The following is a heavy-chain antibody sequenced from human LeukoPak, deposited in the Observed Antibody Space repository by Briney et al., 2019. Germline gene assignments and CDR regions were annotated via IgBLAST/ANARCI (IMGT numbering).Heavy chain of an antibody. CDR3: ATDLDEYSYGNFQIY. Sequence: ASVKVSCKVSGYTLTELSMHWVRQAPGKGLEWMGGFDPEDGETIYAQKFQGRVTMTEDTSTDTAYMELSSLRSEDTAVYYRATDLDEYSYGNFQIYWGQGTLVTVSS. V-gene: IGHV1-24*01. CDR2: FDPEDGET. CDR1: GYTLTELS. J-gene: IGHJ4*02. D-gene: IGHD5-18*01.